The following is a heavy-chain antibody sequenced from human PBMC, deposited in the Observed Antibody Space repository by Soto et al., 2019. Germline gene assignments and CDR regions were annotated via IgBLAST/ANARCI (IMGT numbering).Heavy chain of an antibody. D-gene: IGHD6-19*01. CDR2: INFDGSST. CDR1: GFALSSSW. Sequence: EVQLVESGGGLVQPGGSLRLSCAGSGFALSSSWMHWVRQDPGKGLVWVSRINFDGSSTDYADSVRGRFIISRDNAKNTLYLEMNSLRADDTAVYHCARGPRGWYGFDYWGQGTLVTVSS. V-gene: IGHV3-74*01. CDR3: ARGPRGWYGFDY. J-gene: IGHJ4*02.